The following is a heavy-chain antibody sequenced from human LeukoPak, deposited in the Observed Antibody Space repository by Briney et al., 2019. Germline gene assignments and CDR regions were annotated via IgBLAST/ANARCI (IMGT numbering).Heavy chain of an antibody. D-gene: IGHD1-20*01. J-gene: IGHJ4*02. CDR1: GLTFSSHW. Sequence: GGSLRLSCAASGLTFSSHWMHWVRQAPGKGLVWVSRITNEGSSTTYADSVKGRFTISRDNAKNMLYLQVNSLRAEDTAVYYCLRDLNWSLDQWGQGTLVTVSS. V-gene: IGHV3-74*01. CDR2: ITNEGSST. CDR3: LRDLNWSLDQ.